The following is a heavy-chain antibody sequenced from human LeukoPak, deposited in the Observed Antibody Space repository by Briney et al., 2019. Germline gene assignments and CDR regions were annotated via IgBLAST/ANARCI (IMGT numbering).Heavy chain of an antibody. CDR3: ARGLRFLRDTATYYFDY. D-gene: IGHD5-18*01. V-gene: IGHV4-34*01. J-gene: IGHJ4*02. CDR1: GGSFSGYY. CDR2: INHSGST. Sequence: SETLSLTCAVYGGSFSGYYWSWIRQPPGEGLEWIGEINHSGSTNYNPSLKSRVTISVDTSKNQFSLKLSSVTAADTAVYYCARGLRFLRDTATYYFDYWGQGTLVTVSS.